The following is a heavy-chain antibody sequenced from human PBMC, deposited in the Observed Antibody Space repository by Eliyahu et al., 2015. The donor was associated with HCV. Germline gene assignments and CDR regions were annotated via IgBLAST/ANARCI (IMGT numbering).Heavy chain of an antibody. CDR2: IYTSGST. CDR1: GGSISSYY. V-gene: IGHV4-4*07. Sequence: QVQLQESGPGLVKPSETLSLTCTVSGGSISSYYWSWIRQPAGKGLEWIGRIYTSGSTNYNPSLKSRATMSVDTSKNQFSLKLSSVTAADTAVYYCAREGDGCSSTSCRYYYYGMDVWGQGTTVTVSS. J-gene: IGHJ6*02. D-gene: IGHD2-2*01. CDR3: AREGDGCSSTSCRYYYYGMDV.